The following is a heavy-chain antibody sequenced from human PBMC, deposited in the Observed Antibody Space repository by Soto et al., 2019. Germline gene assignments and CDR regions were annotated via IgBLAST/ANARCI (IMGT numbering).Heavy chain of an antibody. J-gene: IGHJ4*02. Sequence: SETLSLTCAVSGGSITTSHWWSWVRQPPGKGLEWIGEIYPSGNTNYNPSLGSQVTITLDKSKNQFSLKVTYVTAADTCVYFCARVMGVASGGPWEYWGPGTLVTVSS. V-gene: IGHV4-4*02. CDR3: ARVMGVASGGPWEY. CDR1: GGSITTSHW. D-gene: IGHD2-15*01. CDR2: IYPSGNT.